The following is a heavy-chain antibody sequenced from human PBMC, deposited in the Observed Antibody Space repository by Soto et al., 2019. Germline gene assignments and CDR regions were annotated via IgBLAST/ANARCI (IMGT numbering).Heavy chain of an antibody. J-gene: IGHJ4*02. CDR3: ARAAYYYDSSGYPFDY. D-gene: IGHD3-22*01. CDR1: GYTFTGYY. CDR2: INPNSGGT. V-gene: IGHV1-2*04. Sequence: ASVKASSKASGYTFTGYYMHWVRQAPGQGLEWMEWINPNSGGTNYAQKFQGWVTMTRDTSISIAYMELSRLSSDYTVVYYCARAAYYYDSSGYPFDYWGQGTLVAVSS.